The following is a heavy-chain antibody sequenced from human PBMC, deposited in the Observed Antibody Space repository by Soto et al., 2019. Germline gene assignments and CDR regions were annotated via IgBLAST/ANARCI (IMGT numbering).Heavy chain of an antibody. Sequence: QVQLVESGGGVVQPGRSLRLSCAASGFTFSSYGMHWVRQAPGKGLEWVAVISYDGSNKYYADSVKGRFTISRDNSKNTLYLQMNSLRAEDTAVYYCAKDGFQHWGQGTLVTVSS. CDR2: ISYDGSNK. CDR3: AKDGFQH. CDR1: GFTFSSYG. V-gene: IGHV3-30*18. J-gene: IGHJ1*01.